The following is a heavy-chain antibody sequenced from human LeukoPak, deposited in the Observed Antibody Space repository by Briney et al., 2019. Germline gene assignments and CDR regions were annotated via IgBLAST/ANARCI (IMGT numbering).Heavy chain of an antibody. D-gene: IGHD3-22*01. J-gene: IGHJ3*02. CDR3: ARPLSYYYDSSGDDAFDI. CDR2: IYHNGST. CDR1: GYSISSGYY. V-gene: IGHV4-38-2*02. Sequence: SETLSLTCTVSGYSISSGYYWGWIRQPPGKGLEWIGNIYHNGSTYYNPSLKSRVTISVDTSNNQFSLKLSSVTAADTAVYYCARPLSYYYDSSGDDAFDIWGQGTMVTVSS.